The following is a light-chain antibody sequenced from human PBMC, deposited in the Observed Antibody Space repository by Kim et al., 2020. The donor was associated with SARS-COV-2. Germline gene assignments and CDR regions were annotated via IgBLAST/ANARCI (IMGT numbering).Light chain of an antibody. V-gene: IGLV10-54*01. Sequence: QSPRHTATVTSNRVSIQDAAGFQQHQGPPPTLLSVSNNDRTSGFSERLSSSSSGNATSLTMSGRRTQDVADYDCSAWASGISACVFGAGTKLTVL. CDR3: SAWASGISACV. J-gene: IGLJ1*01. CDR1: SNRVSIQD. CDR2: SNN.